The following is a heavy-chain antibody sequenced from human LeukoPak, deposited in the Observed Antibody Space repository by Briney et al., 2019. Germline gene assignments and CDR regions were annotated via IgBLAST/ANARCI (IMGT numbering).Heavy chain of an antibody. Sequence: SQTLSLTCTVSGGSISSGGYYWSWIRQHPGKGLEWIGYIYYSGSTYYNPSLKSRVTISVDTSKNQFSLKLSSVTAADTAVYYCARDQGVDYYDSSGLYYFGYWGQGILVTVSS. J-gene: IGHJ4*02. V-gene: IGHV4-31*03. CDR3: ARDQGVDYYDSSGLYYFGY. CDR2: IYYSGST. CDR1: GGSISSGGYY. D-gene: IGHD3-22*01.